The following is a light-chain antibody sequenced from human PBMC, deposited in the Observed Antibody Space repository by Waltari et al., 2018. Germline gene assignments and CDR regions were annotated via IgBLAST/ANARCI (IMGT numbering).Light chain of an antibody. J-gene: IGKJ2*01. CDR3: QQRSNWPPYT. CDR1: QSVSIY. CDR2: DAS. Sequence: VLTQSPATLSLSPGETATLSCRASQSVSIYLAWYQQKPGQAPRLLISDASPRVPGTPARFSGSGSGTDFTLTISSLEPEDFAVYYCQQRSNWPPYTFGQGTKLEI. V-gene: IGKV3-11*01.